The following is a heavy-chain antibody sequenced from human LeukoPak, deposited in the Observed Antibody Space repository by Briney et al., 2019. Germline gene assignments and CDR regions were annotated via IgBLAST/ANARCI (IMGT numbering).Heavy chain of an antibody. CDR2: MNPNSGNT. CDR3: ARGRHLYQLPGKGWFDP. CDR1: GYPFTSYD. J-gene: IGHJ5*02. Sequence: ASVKVSCKASGYPFTSYDINWVRQTTGQGLEWMGWMNPNSGNTGYAQKSQGRVTMTRNTSISTAYMELSSLRSEDTAVYYCARGRHLYQLPGKGWFDPWGQGTLVTVSS. V-gene: IGHV1-8*01. D-gene: IGHD2-2*01.